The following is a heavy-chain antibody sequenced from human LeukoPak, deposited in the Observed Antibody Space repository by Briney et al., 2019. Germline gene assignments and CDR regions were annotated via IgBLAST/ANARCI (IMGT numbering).Heavy chain of an antibody. CDR3: ARRDISSGWSFDY. V-gene: IGHV4-4*07. CDR2: IHTSGST. D-gene: IGHD6-19*01. CDR1: GGSISNYH. J-gene: IGHJ4*02. Sequence: SETLSLTCTVSGGSISNYHWSWIRQPAGKGLEWIGQIHTSGSTNYNPPLKSRVTMSIDTTEDQVSLTIRSVTAADTAFYYCARRDISSGWSFDYWGQGTLVTVSS.